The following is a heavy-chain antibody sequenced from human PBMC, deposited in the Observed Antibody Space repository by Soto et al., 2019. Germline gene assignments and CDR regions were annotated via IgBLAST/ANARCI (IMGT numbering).Heavy chain of an antibody. J-gene: IGHJ4*02. CDR1: GYAFSFG. Sequence: ASVKVSCKASGYAFSFGFSWVRQAPGQGLEWRGWISASDGSTNSAPKFRGRISMTTDTSTNTAYMDLLSLTSDDTAVYLCATYYFGSGSYYRFDNWGQGTLVTVSS. CDR3: ATYYFGSGSYYRFDN. D-gene: IGHD3-10*01. V-gene: IGHV1-18*01. CDR2: ISASDGST.